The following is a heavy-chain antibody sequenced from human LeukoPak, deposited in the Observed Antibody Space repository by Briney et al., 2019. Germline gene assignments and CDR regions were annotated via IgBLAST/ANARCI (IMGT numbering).Heavy chain of an antibody. CDR3: ARDLYYYGSGSYPKYYFDY. V-gene: IGHV1-18*01. Sequence: ASVKVSCKASGYTFTSYGISWVRQAPGQGLEWMGWISAYNGNTNYAQKLQGRVTMTTDTSTSTAYMELRSLSSDDTAVYYCARDLYYYGSGSYPKYYFDYWGQGTLVTVSS. CDR2: ISAYNGNT. J-gene: IGHJ4*02. D-gene: IGHD3-10*01. CDR1: GYTFTSYG.